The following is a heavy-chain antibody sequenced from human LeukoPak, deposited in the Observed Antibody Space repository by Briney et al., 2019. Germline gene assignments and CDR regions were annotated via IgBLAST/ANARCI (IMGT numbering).Heavy chain of an antibody. CDR2: IWYDGSNT. J-gene: IGHJ4*02. CDR1: GFTFSSYG. Sequence: PGRSLRLSCAAPGFTFSSYGMHWVRQAPGKGLEWVAVIWYDGSNTYYADSVKGRFTISRDNSKNTLYLQMNSLRAEDTAVYYCAKPASASVSTDYWGQGTLVTVSS. CDR3: AKPASASVSTDY. D-gene: IGHD2-8*01. V-gene: IGHV3-33*06.